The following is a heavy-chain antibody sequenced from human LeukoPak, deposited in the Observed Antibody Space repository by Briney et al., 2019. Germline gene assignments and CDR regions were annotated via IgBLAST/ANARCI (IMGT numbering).Heavy chain of an antibody. V-gene: IGHV3-74*01. Sequence: GGSLRLSCSGSGFTFSRIWIHWVRQAPGKGLVWVSRISGDGRTINYAASVKGRFTISRDNAKNTLFLQMNSLRAEDTAVYYCAAAGNYRCDYSGQRTLVTVSS. J-gene: IGHJ4*02. CDR3: AAAGNYRCDY. CDR2: ISGDGRTI. CDR1: GFTFSRIW. D-gene: IGHD1-7*01.